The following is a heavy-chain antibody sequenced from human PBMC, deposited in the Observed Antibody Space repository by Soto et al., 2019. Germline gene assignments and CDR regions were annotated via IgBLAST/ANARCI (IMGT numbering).Heavy chain of an antibody. CDR3: ARKQGDANYYFDN. D-gene: IGHD1-1*01. CDR2: IYPGDSDT. V-gene: IGHV5-51*01. CDR1: GYSFTVYW. Sequence: GESLKISCGGSGYSFTVYWIAWVRQMPGKGLEWMGIIYPGDSDTRYSPSFQGQVTISADKSISTVYLQWSSLKASDTAIYYCARKQGDANYYFDNWGQGTLVTVSS. J-gene: IGHJ4*02.